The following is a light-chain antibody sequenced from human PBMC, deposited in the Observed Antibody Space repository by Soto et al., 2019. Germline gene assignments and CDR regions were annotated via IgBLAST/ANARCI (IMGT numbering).Light chain of an antibody. Sequence: QSVLNQPASVSGPPGQSITISCTGTSSDVGGYNFVSWYQQHPGKVPELIIFDVSKRPSGAFNRFSGSKSGNTASLTISGLQAEDEADYYCSSYRSGNTPYVFGTGTKVTVL. V-gene: IGLV2-14*03. CDR3: SSYRSGNTPYV. J-gene: IGLJ1*01. CDR1: SSDVGGYNF. CDR2: DVS.